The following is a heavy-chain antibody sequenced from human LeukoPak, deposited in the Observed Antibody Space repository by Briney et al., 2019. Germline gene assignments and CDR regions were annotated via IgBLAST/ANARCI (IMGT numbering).Heavy chain of an antibody. Sequence: GGSLRLSCAASGFTFSTYAMSWVRQAPGKGLEWVSVISGSGGSTYYADSVKGRFTISRDNSKNTLYLQMNSLRAEDTAVYYCAKTGYNYGYGAFDIWGQGTMVTVSS. CDR2: ISGSGGST. CDR3: AKTGYNYGYGAFDI. CDR1: GFTFSTYA. D-gene: IGHD5-18*01. J-gene: IGHJ3*02. V-gene: IGHV3-23*01.